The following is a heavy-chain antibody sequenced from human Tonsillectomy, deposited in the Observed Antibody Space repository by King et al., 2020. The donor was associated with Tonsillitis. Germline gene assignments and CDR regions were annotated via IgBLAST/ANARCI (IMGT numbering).Heavy chain of an antibody. CDR2: IDWDDDK. Sequence: ITLKESGPALVKPTQTLTLTCTFSGFSLSTSGMCVSWIRQPPGKALEWLALIDWDDDKSYSTSLKTRLSISKDTAKNQVVLTMTNMDPVDTATYYCARITNDFWSGYADYWGRGTLVTVSS. V-gene: IGHV2-70*01. D-gene: IGHD3-3*01. J-gene: IGHJ4*02. CDR3: ARITNDFWSGYADY. CDR1: GFSLSTSGMC.